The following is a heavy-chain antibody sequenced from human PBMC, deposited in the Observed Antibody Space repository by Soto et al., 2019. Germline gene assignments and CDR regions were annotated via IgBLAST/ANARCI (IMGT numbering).Heavy chain of an antibody. V-gene: IGHV3-53*01. Sequence: GGSLRLSCAASGFTVSSNYMSWVRQAPGKGLEWVSVIYSGGSTYYADSVKGRFTISRDNSKNTLYLQMNSLRAEDTAVYYCATDSHHTAMVMSVWGPGTTVTVSS. CDR3: ATDSHHTAMVMSV. CDR2: IYSGGST. J-gene: IGHJ6*02. CDR1: GFTVSSNY. D-gene: IGHD5-18*01.